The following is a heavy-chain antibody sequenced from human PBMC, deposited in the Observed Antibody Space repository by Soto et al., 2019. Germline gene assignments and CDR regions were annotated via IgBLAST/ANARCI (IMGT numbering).Heavy chain of an antibody. CDR1: GGPISSYY. D-gene: IGHD6-19*01. CDR3: ARFSGSYYYAMDV. Sequence: PSETLSLTCTVSGGPISSYYWSWIRQPPGKGLEWIGEINHSGVTNYKPSLKRRVTISVDTSKNQFSLQLKSVTAADTALYYCARFSGSYYYAMDVWGQGSTVTVSS. CDR2: INHSGVT. J-gene: IGHJ6*02. V-gene: IGHV4-34*01.